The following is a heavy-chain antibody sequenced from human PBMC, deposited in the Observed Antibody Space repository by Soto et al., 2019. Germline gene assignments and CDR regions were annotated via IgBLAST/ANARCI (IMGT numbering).Heavy chain of an antibody. CDR1: GFRFSTYN. V-gene: IGHV3-48*02. J-gene: IGHJ4*02. CDR3: VRDSTYSLDF. CDR2: ISTTSFTI. D-gene: IGHD1-26*01. Sequence: PGGSLRLSCAASGFRFSTYNMDWVRQAPGKGPEWIAHISTTSFTIYYADSVKGRFTISRDNDRNSLYLEMNSLRDEDTAVYYCVRDSTYSLDFWGQGTLVTVSS.